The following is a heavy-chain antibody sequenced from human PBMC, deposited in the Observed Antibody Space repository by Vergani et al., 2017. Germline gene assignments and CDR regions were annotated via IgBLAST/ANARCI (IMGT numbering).Heavy chain of an antibody. CDR3: ARGMITCGGVIVADAFDI. V-gene: IGHV4-30-2*01. J-gene: IGHJ3*02. CDR2: IYHSGST. D-gene: IGHD3-16*02. CDR1: GGSISSGGYS. Sequence: QLQLQESGSGLVKPSQTLSLTCAVSGGSISSGGYSWSWIRQPPGKGLEWIGYIYHSGSTYYNPSLKSRVTISVDRSKNQFSLKLSSVTAADTAVYYCARGMITCGGVIVADAFDIWGQGTMVTVSS.